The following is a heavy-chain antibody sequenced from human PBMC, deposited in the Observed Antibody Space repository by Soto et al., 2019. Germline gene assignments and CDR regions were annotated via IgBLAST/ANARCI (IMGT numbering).Heavy chain of an antibody. CDR1: GGSVSSGSYY. CDR2: IYYSGSI. D-gene: IGHD2-15*01. CDR3: ARELVGDYFDY. J-gene: IGHJ4*02. Sequence: PSETLSLTCTVSGGSVSSGSYYWGWIRQPPGKGLEWIGYIYYSGSINYNPSLKSRVTISVDTSKNQFSLKLSSVTAADTAVYYCARELVGDYFDYWGQGTLVTVSS. V-gene: IGHV4-61*01.